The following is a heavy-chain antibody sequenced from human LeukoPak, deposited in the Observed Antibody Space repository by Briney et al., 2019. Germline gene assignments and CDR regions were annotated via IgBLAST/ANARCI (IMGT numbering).Heavy chain of an antibody. CDR3: ARESSASSGWHAHFDP. CDR1: GGTFSSYA. CDR2: IIPIFGTA. J-gene: IGHJ5*02. Sequence: SVKVSCKASGGTFSSYAISWVRQAPGQGLEWMGGIIPIFGTANYAQKFQGRVTITADESTSTAYMELSSLRSEDTGVYYCARESSASSGWHAHFDPWGQGTLVTVSS. V-gene: IGHV1-69*01. D-gene: IGHD6-19*01.